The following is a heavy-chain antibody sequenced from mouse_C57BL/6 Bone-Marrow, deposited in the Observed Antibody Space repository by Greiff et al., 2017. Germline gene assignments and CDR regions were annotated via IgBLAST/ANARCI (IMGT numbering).Heavy chain of an antibody. D-gene: IGHD2-4*01. J-gene: IGHJ3*01. Sequence: QVQLQQSGAELVRPGTSVKVSCKASGYAFTNYLIEWVKQRPGQGLEWIGVINPGSGGTNYNEKFKGKATLTADKASSTAYMRLSSLTSEDSAVYFCARSDYDETWFAYWGQGTLVTVSA. CDR3: ARSDYDETWFAY. CDR2: INPGSGGT. V-gene: IGHV1-54*01. CDR1: GYAFTNYL.